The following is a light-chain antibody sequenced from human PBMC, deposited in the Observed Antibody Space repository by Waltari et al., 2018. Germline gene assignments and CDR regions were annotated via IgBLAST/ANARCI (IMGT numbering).Light chain of an antibody. CDR3: QKYGTLPAT. CDR2: DAS. CDR1: QSVSRT. J-gene: IGKJ1*01. V-gene: IGKV3-20*01. Sequence: IVLPNSPPTLPLSLGERATLSCRASQSVSRTLAWYQQKPGQAPRLLIYDASTRATGIPDRFSGSGFGTDFSLTISRLEAEDFAVYYCQKYGTLPATFGQGTTVEIK.